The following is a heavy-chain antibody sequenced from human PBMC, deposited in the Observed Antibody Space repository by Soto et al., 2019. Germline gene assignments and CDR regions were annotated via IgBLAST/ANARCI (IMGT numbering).Heavy chain of an antibody. Sequence: QVQLAQSGAEVQKRGSSVKVSCRVSGGTFNNYAISWVRQAPGEGLEWMGGIIPAFGTPKYAQRFQDRVTISADVYAATAYMELTSLRSDDMAVYYCARDTREITRVRGVIPYYIYHMDVWGPGTMVAVSS. D-gene: IGHD3-10*01. CDR2: IIPAFGTP. J-gene: IGHJ6*02. CDR3: ARDTREITRVRGVIPYYIYHMDV. CDR1: GGTFNNYA. V-gene: IGHV1-69*01.